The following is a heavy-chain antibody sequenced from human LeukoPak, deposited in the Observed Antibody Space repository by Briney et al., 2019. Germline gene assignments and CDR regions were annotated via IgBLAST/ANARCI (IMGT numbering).Heavy chain of an antibody. D-gene: IGHD4-17*01. J-gene: IGHJ5*02. CDR2: ITGSDGTT. Sequence: GGSLRLSCAASGVTFSTFALSWVRQAPGRGLGWVSYITGSDGTTYNTDSVKGRFTISRDNSQNTLYLQMNSLRAEDTAVYYCTKDPNGDYVGAFDPWGQGTLVTVSS. V-gene: IGHV3-23*01. CDR1: GVTFSTFA. CDR3: TKDPNGDYVGAFDP.